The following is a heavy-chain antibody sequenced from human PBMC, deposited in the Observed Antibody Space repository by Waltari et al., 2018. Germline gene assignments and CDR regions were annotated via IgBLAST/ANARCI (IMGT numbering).Heavy chain of an antibody. CDR1: GFTFSSYW. CDR3: AKDYYDSPYYFDY. Sequence: EVQLVESGGGLVQPGGSLRLSCAASGFTFSSYWMSWVRQAPGKGLEWVSASSGSGGRTYYADSVKGRFTISRDNSKNTLYLQMNSLRAEDTAVYYCAKDYYDSPYYFDYWGQGTLVTVSS. J-gene: IGHJ4*02. CDR2: SSGSGGRT. D-gene: IGHD3-22*01. V-gene: IGHV3-23*04.